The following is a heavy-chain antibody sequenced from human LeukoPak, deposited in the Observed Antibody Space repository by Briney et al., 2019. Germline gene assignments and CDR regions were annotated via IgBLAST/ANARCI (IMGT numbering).Heavy chain of an antibody. Sequence: PSETLSLTCTVSGGSISSGGYYWSWIRQHPGKGLEWIGYIYYSGSTYYNPSLKSRVTISVDTSKNQFSLKLSSVTAADTAVYYCARDYYDSSGYPAGLGYWGQGTLVTVSS. CDR3: ARDYYDSSGYPAGLGY. CDR2: IYYSGST. J-gene: IGHJ4*02. D-gene: IGHD3-22*01. V-gene: IGHV4-31*03. CDR1: GGSISSGGYY.